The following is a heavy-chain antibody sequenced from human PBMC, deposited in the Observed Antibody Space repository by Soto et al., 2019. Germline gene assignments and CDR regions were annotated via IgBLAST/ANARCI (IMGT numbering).Heavy chain of an antibody. D-gene: IGHD3-22*01. V-gene: IGHV4-34*01. CDR3: ARGYYLFDY. J-gene: IGHJ4*02. Sequence: SSETLSLTCAVYGGSFSGYYWSWIRQPPGKGLEWIGEINHSGSTNYNPSLKSRVTISVDTSKNQFSLKLSSVTAADTAVYYCARGYYLFDYWGQGTLVTVSS. CDR2: INHSGST. CDR1: GGSFSGYY.